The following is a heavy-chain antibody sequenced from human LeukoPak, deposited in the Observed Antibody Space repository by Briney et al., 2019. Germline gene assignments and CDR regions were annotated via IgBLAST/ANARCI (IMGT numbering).Heavy chain of an antibody. Sequence: PSETLSLTCTVSGGSISSYYWSWIRQPAGKGLEWIGRIYTSGSTNYNPSLKSRVTISVYTSKNQFSVKLRSVTAADAAVYFCARDPTTVTKGLDIWGQGTMVTVSS. CDR2: IYTSGST. J-gene: IGHJ3*02. V-gene: IGHV4-4*07. D-gene: IGHD4-17*01. CDR3: ARDPTTVTKGLDI. CDR1: GGSISSYY.